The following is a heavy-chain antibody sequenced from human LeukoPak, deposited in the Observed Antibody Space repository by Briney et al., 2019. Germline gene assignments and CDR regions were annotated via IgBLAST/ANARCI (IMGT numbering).Heavy chain of an antibody. CDR1: VGPSVVTT. CDR2: INHSGST. J-gene: IGHJ4*02. CDR3: ARGRVTMVRGVIGDFDY. V-gene: IGHV4-34*01. Sequence: SETLPSPALSMVGPSVVTTGAGSASPQGRGWSGLGEINHSGSTNYNPSLKSRVTISVDTSKNQFSLKLSSVTAADTAVYYCARGRVTMVRGVIGDFDYWGQGTLVTVSS. D-gene: IGHD3-10*01.